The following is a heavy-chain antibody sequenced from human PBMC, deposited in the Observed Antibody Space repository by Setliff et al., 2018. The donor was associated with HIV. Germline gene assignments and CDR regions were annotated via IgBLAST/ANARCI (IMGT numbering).Heavy chain of an antibody. CDR1: GFTFDDYA. V-gene: IGHV3-43D*04. J-gene: IGHJ3*02. Sequence: GESLKISCAASGFTFDDYAMHWVRQAPGKGLEWVSLISWDGGSTFYADSVKGRFTVSRDNSANSLYLQMNNLRSGDTALYYCARVLYRGGGYYDSIGYWGDAFDIWGQVTMVTVSS. CDR3: ARVLYRGGGYYDSIGYWGDAFDI. D-gene: IGHD3-22*01. CDR2: ISWDGGST.